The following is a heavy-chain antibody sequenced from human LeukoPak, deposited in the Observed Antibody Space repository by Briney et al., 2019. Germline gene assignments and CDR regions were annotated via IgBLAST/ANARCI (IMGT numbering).Heavy chain of an antibody. J-gene: IGHJ3*02. V-gene: IGHV3-30*14. CDR2: MSTSGNTK. CDR3: ARDTYYDYVWGSDDAFDI. Sequence: GGSLRLSCAASGFIFTNFPLHWVRQTPDKRLECVAVMSTSGNTKYYADSVRGRFTVSRDNSKNTLYLQMNSLRAEDTAVYYCARDTYYDYVWGSDDAFDIWGQGTMVTVSS. D-gene: IGHD3-16*01. CDR1: GFIFTNFP.